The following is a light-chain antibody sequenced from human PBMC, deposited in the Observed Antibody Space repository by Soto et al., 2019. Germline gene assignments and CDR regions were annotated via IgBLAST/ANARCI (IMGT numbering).Light chain of an antibody. CDR1: SSNIGNNY. CDR3: GTWDSSLSAGNYV. CDR2: ENN. J-gene: IGLJ1*01. V-gene: IGLV1-51*02. Sequence: QSVLTQPPSVSAAPGQKVTISCSGSSSNIGNNYVSWYQQLPGTAPKLLIYENNKRPSGIPDRFSGSKSGTSTTLDITGLQTGDEADYYCGTWDSSLSAGNYVFGSGTKVTVL.